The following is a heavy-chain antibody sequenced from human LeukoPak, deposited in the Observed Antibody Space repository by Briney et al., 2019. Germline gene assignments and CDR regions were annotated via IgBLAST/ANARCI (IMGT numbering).Heavy chain of an antibody. V-gene: IGHV4-30-2*01. J-gene: IGHJ5*02. D-gene: IGHD1-26*01. CDR1: GGSISSGGYY. CDR3: ARPGNTGSPNWFDP. Sequence: SQTLSLTCTVSGGSISSGGYYWSWIRQPPGKGLEWIGYIYHSRSTYYNPSLKSRVSISVDTSKNQFSLKVTSVTAADTAVYYCARPGNTGSPNWFDPWGQGTLVTVSS. CDR2: IYHSRST.